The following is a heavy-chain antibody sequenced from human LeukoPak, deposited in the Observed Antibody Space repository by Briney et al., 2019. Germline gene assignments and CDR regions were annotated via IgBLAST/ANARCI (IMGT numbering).Heavy chain of an antibody. Sequence: SETLSLTCTVSGGPISSSSYYWGWIRQPPGKGLEWIGSVYYSGSTYYNPSLKSRVTISVDSSKNQFSLKLSSVTAADTAVYYCARYSSSWYVGNFDYWGQGTLVTVSS. D-gene: IGHD6-13*01. CDR3: ARYSSSWYVGNFDY. CDR2: VYYSGST. J-gene: IGHJ4*02. CDR1: GGPISSSSYY. V-gene: IGHV4-39*01.